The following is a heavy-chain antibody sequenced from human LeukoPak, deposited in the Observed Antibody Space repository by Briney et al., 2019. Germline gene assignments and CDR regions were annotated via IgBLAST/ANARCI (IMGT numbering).Heavy chain of an antibody. CDR2: IYYSGST. CDR1: GGSISSSSYY. J-gene: IGHJ3*02. D-gene: IGHD3-10*01. Sequence: PSETLSLTCTVSGGSISSSSYYWGWIRQPPGKGLEWIGSIYYSGSTYYNPSLKSRVTISVDTSKNQFSLKLSSVTAADTAVYYCAGRVWFGELLYSRAFDIWGQGTMVTVYS. V-gene: IGHV4-39*01. CDR3: AGRVWFGELLYSRAFDI.